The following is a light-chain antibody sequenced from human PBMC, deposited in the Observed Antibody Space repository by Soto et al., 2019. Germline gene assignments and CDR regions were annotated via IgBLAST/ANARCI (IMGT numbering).Light chain of an antibody. CDR3: QQRSNCPPGLS. CDR1: QSVSSY. V-gene: IGKV3-11*01. CDR2: DAS. Sequence: EIVLTQSPATLSLSPGERATLSCRASQSVSSYLAWYQQKPGQAPRLLIYDASNRATGIPARFSGSGSGTDITLTISSLEPEDFAVYYCQQRSNCPPGLSCGGGNKVEIK. J-gene: IGKJ4*01.